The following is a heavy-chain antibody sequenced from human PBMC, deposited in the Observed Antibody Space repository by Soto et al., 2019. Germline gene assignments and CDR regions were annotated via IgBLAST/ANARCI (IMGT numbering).Heavy chain of an antibody. CDR3: AIADYGDPDY. CDR2: INAHNGNT. CDR1: VSTFPSST. D-gene: IGHD4-17*01. V-gene: IGHV1-18*01. Sequence: QVQLVQSVAEVKKPGASVKVSCKASVSTFPSSTVSWVRQAPGQGLEWMGWINAHNGNTKYAQKFQRRLTMTTDTSTGTGYMELRGPRSDDTAIYFCAIADYGDPDYWGQGTLVTVSS. J-gene: IGHJ4*02.